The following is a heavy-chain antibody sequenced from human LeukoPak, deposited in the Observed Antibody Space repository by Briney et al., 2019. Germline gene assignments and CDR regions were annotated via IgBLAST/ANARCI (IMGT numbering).Heavy chain of an antibody. CDR1: VGSVSSGSYY. CDR3: ARSQWLLIMDY. D-gene: IGHD6-19*01. Sequence: SVTLSLTCTVSVGSVSSGSYYWSWIRQPPGKGLESIGYIYYSGSSNSNPSLKSRVTISVDTSKNQFSLKLSSVTAADTAVYYCARSQWLLIMDYWGQGTLVTVSS. J-gene: IGHJ4*02. CDR2: IYYSGSS. V-gene: IGHV4-61*01.